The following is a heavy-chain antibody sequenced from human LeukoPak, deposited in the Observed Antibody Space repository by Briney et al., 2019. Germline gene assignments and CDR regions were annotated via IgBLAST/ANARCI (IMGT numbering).Heavy chain of an antibody. CDR1: GFTFSSYW. Sequence: GGSLRLSCAASGFTFSSYWMHWVRQAPGKGLVWVSRINSDGSSTSYADSVKGRITISRDNAKNTLYLQMNSLRAEDTAVYYCARDQYCSGGSCYYHYYGMDVWGQGTTVTVSS. D-gene: IGHD2-15*01. V-gene: IGHV3-74*01. CDR2: INSDGSST. J-gene: IGHJ6*02. CDR3: ARDQYCSGGSCYYHYYGMDV.